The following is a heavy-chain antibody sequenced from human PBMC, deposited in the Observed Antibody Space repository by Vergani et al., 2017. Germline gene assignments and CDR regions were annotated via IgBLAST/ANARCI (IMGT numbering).Heavy chain of an antibody. V-gene: IGHV2-5*02. CDR1: GFSLSTSGVG. Sequence: QITLKESGPTLVKPTQTLTLTCTFSGFSLSTSGVGVGWIRQPPGKALEWLALIYWDDDKRYSPSLKSRLPITKDTPKNQLACTMTNMDPVDTATYYCANVRESASDYDSSGYYFDYWGQGTLVTVSS. J-gene: IGHJ4*02. CDR2: IYWDDDK. CDR3: ANVRESASDYDSSGYYFDY. D-gene: IGHD3-22*01.